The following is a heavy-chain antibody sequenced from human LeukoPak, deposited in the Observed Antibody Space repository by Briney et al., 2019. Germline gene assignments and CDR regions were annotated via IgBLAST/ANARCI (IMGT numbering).Heavy chain of an antibody. V-gene: IGHV4-39*01. CDR2: IYYSGST. CDR3: ARVTPPELDAFDI. J-gene: IGHJ3*02. CDR1: GGSISSSTYY. Sequence: SETLSLTCSVSGGSISSSTYYWGWIRQPPGKGLEWIGSIYYSGSTYYNPSLKGRVTISVDTSKNQFSLKLISVTAADTAVYYCARVTPPELDAFDIWGQGTMVTVSS. D-gene: IGHD5-18*01.